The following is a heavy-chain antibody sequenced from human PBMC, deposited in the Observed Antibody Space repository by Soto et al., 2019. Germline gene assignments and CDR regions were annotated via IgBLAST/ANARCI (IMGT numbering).Heavy chain of an antibody. J-gene: IGHJ4*01. CDR3: XXHSGKIESSVGPRSFDY. CDR1: GYTFTNYW. D-gene: IGHD3-10*01. CDR2: IYPRDSDT. V-gene: IGHV5-51*01. Sequence: TGESLKISCEASGYTFTNYWIGWVRQMPGTGLEWMGIIYPRDSDTRYSPSFQDQVTMSVDMCIGTXXXXXXXXXXXXXAMYYCXXHSGKIESSVGPRSFDYWGXXTLXTXSS.